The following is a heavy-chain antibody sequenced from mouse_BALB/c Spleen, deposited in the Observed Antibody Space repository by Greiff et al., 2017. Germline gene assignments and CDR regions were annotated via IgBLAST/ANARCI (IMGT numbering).Heavy chain of an antibody. CDR2: IYPGSGST. J-gene: IGHJ2*01. CDR1: GYNFTSYW. V-gene: IGHV1-55*01. D-gene: IGHD2-4*01. Sequence: QVQLQQSGAELVKPGTSVKLSCKASGYNFTSYWINWVKLRPGQGLEWIGDIYPGSGSTNYNEKFKSKATLTVDTSSSTAYMQLSSLASEDSALYYCARYDYDGSPDYWGQGTTLTVSS. CDR3: ARYDYDGSPDY.